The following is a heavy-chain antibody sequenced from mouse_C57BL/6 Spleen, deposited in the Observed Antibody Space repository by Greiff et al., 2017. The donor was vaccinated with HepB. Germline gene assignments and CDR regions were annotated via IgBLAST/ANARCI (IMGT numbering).Heavy chain of an antibody. J-gene: IGHJ2*01. Sequence: EVQRVESGAELVRPGASVKLSCTASGFNIKDYYMHWVKQRPEQGLEWIGRIDPEDGDTEYAPKFQGKATMTADTSSNTAYLQLSSLTSEDTAVYYCTTGITTVVANYFDYWGQGTTLTVSS. D-gene: IGHD1-1*01. CDR3: TTGITTVVANYFDY. V-gene: IGHV14-1*01. CDR2: IDPEDGDT. CDR1: GFNIKDYY.